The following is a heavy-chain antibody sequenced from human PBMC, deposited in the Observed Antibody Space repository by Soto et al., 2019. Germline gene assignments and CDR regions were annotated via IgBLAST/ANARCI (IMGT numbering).Heavy chain of an antibody. CDR1: GGTFSSYT. CDR3: ASIEPDTTYFDH. J-gene: IGHJ4*02. Sequence: QVQLVQSGAEVKKPGSSVKVSCKASGGTFSSYTISWVRQAPGQGLEWLGRVIPILGRANYAQKFQGRVTITADKSTRTAYMELSSLRSEDTAVYCRASIEPDTTYFDHWGQGALVTVSS. V-gene: IGHV1-69*02. CDR2: VIPILGRA. D-gene: IGHD1-1*01.